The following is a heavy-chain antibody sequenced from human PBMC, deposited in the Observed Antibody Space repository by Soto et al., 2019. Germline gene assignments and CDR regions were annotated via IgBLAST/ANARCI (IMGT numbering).Heavy chain of an antibody. CDR2: ISGSGGST. Sequence: GGSLRLSCAASGFTFSSYAMSWVRQAPGKGLEWVSAISGSGGSTYYADSVKGRFTISRDNSKNTLYLQMNSLRAEDTAVYYCAKPPGRGGWHGVRVDYWGQGTLVTVSS. CDR3: AKPPGRGGWHGVRVDY. V-gene: IGHV3-23*01. J-gene: IGHJ4*02. CDR1: GFTFSSYA. D-gene: IGHD6-19*01.